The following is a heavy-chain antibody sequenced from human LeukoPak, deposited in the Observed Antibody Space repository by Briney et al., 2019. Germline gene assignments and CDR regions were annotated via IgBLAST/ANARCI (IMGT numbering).Heavy chain of an antibody. CDR1: GFTFSSYA. V-gene: IGHV3-23*01. Sequence: GGSLRLSCAASGFTFSSYAMSWVRQAPGKGLEWVSAISGSGGSTYYADSVKGRFTISRDNSKNTLYLQMNSLRAEDTAVYYCAKKTPHYYGSGSYFGWFDPWGQGTLVTVSS. J-gene: IGHJ5*02. CDR3: AKKTPHYYGSGSYFGWFDP. CDR2: ISGSGGST. D-gene: IGHD3-10*01.